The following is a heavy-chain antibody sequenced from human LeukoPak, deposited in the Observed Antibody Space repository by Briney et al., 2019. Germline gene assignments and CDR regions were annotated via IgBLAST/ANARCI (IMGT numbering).Heavy chain of an antibody. CDR3: ARDLLAVPYYYYYYMDV. D-gene: IGHD6-19*01. V-gene: IGHV1-8*01. CDR1: GYTFTSYD. CDR2: MNPNSGNT. J-gene: IGHJ6*03. Sequence: ASVKVSCKASGYTFTSYDINWVRQATGQGLEWMGWMNPNSGNTGYAQKFQGRVTMTRNTSISTAYMKLSSLRAEDTAVYYCARDLLAVPYYYYYYMDVWGKGTTVTVSS.